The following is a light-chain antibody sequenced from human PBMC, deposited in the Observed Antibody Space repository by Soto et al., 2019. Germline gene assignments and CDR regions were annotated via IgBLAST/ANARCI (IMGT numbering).Light chain of an antibody. CDR1: RSDVGGYKY. Sequence: QSALTQPASLSGSPGQSITISCTDTRSDVGGYKYVSWYQHHPGKAPELMIYDVSNRPSGVSYRFSGSKSGNTASLTISGLQPEDEADYYCCSYTTSNTRQIVFGTGTKVTVL. J-gene: IGLJ1*01. CDR3: CSYTTSNTRQIV. V-gene: IGLV2-14*03. CDR2: DVS.